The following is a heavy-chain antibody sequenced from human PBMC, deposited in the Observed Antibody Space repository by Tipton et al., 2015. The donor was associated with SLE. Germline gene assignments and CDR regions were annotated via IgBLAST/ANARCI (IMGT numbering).Heavy chain of an antibody. CDR2: MFYSGTTGGSS. Sequence: TLSLTCTVSGASISSNCYFWGWIRQPPGKGLDWIGSMFYSGTTGGSSYYSPSLESRVTMSVDASNNHFSLKLSSVTAADTAVYYCAGYCTSTSCYEARGGMDVWGQGTTVTVSS. J-gene: IGHJ6*02. V-gene: IGHV4-39*02. CDR1: GASISSNCYF. D-gene: IGHD2-2*01. CDR3: AGYCTSTSCYEARGGMDV.